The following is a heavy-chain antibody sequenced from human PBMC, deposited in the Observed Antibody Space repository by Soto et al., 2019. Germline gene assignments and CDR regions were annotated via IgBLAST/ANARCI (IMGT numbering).Heavy chain of an antibody. D-gene: IGHD1-26*01. V-gene: IGHV1-3*01. CDR1: GYTFTTYD. CDR2: ITGASGNT. Sequence: QVPLVQSGAEVKKPGASVKVSCKASGYTFTTYDIHWVRQAPGQRLEWMGRITGASGNTKYSQTFQGRITFTRDTSASTAYMELSSLISEDTAVYFCARSRELLYWGQGTLVTVS. CDR3: ARSRELLY. J-gene: IGHJ4*02.